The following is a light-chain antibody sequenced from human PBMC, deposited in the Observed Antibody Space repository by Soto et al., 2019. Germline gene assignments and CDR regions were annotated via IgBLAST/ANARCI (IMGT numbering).Light chain of an antibody. CDR2: KDS. CDR3: QSADSSGTPWV. J-gene: IGLJ3*02. CDR1: ALPKQY. Sequence: SYELTQPPSVSVSPGQTARITCSGDALPKQYAYWYQQKPGQAPVLMIYKDSERPSGIPERFSGSSSGTTVTLTISGVQAEDEADYYCQSADSSGTPWVFGGGTKLTVL. V-gene: IGLV3-25*03.